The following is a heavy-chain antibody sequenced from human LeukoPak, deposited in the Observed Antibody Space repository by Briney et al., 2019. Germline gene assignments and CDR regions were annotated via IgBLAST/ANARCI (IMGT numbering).Heavy chain of an antibody. CDR2: FDPEDGET. CDR3: ATLGYSSGWYLQKN. D-gene: IGHD6-19*01. V-gene: IGHV1-24*01. Sequence: ASVKVSCKVSGYTLTELSMHWVRQAPGKGLEWMGGFDPEDGETIYAQKFQGRVTMTEDTSTDTAYMELSSLRSEDTAVYYCATLGYSSGWYLQKNWGQGTLVTVSS. CDR1: GYTLTELS. J-gene: IGHJ4*02.